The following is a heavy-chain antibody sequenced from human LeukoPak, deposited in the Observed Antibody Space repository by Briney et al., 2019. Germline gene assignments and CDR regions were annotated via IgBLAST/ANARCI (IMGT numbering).Heavy chain of an antibody. V-gene: IGHV1-8*03. Sequence: ASVKVSCKASGYTFTSYDINWVRQASGQGLEWMGWMNPNSGNTGYAQKFQGRVTITRNTSISTAYMELSSLRSEDTAVYYCARVWGSYYDGSYDFRFDPWGQGTLVTVSS. J-gene: IGHJ5*02. CDR1: GYTFTSYD. D-gene: IGHD1-26*01. CDR3: ARVWGSYYDGSYDFRFDP. CDR2: MNPNSGNT.